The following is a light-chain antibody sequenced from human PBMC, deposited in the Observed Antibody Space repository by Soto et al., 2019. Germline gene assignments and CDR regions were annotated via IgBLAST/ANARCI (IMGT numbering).Light chain of an antibody. CDR3: QQYGNSPPYT. Sequence: EIVLTQSPATLSLSPGERATLSCRASQSVSSYLAWYQQKPGQAPRLLIYDASNRATGIPARFSGSGSGTDFTLAISSLEPEDCGVFYCQQYGNSPPYTFGQGTRLEIK. V-gene: IGKV3-11*01. J-gene: IGKJ2*01. CDR2: DAS. CDR1: QSVSSY.